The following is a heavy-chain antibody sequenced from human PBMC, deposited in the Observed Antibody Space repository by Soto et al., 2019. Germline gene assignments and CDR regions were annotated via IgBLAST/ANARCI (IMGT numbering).Heavy chain of an antibody. Sequence: GGSLRLSCAASGLILSTYAMSWVRQAPGKGLEWVSAISGSDGATYYADTVKGRFTISRDKSKNTLYLQMNSLRAEDTAVYYCAIPATGIRYGFDYWGQGTLVTVSS. CDR1: GLILSTYA. V-gene: IGHV3-23*01. J-gene: IGHJ4*02. CDR3: AIPATGIRYGFDY. CDR2: ISGSDGAT. D-gene: IGHD3-9*01.